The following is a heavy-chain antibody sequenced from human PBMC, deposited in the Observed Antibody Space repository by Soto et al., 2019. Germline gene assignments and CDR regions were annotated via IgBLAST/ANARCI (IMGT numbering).Heavy chain of an antibody. CDR1: GGSITSGGFY. J-gene: IGHJ4*02. CDR2: IYYSGST. Sequence: HVQPQESGPGLVKPTQSLSLTCTVSGGSITSGGFYWSWIREHPGKGLEWIGYIYYSGSTYYSPSLKSRVTISVDTSKNQCSLKLRSVTAADTAVYYCAREYGDDFWRGVLWGQGTLVTVSS. CDR3: AREYGDDFWRGVL. V-gene: IGHV4-31*03. D-gene: IGHD3-3*01.